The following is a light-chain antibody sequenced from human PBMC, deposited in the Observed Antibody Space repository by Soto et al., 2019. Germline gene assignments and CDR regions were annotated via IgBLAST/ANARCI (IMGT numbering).Light chain of an antibody. Sequence: QPVLTQPPSASGSPGQSVTISCTGTSSDVGAYNYVSWYQQHPGTAPKLMIYEVSKRPSGVPVRFSGSKSGNTASLTVSGLQAEDEADYYCSSFAGTNNFVLFGGGTKLTVL. CDR2: EVS. CDR1: SSDVGAYNY. V-gene: IGLV2-8*01. CDR3: SSFAGTNNFVL. J-gene: IGLJ3*02.